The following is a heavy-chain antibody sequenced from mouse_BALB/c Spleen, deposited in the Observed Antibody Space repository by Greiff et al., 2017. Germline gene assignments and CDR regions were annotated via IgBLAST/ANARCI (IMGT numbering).Heavy chain of an antibody. CDR3: ARVPNYYGSRSYAMDY. V-gene: IGHV1-80*01. CDR2: IYPGDGDT. CDR1: GYAFSSYW. J-gene: IGHJ4*01. D-gene: IGHD1-1*01. Sequence: VQLQQSGAELVRPGSSVKISCKASGYAFSSYWMNWVKQRPGQGLEWIGQIYPGDGDTNYNGKFKGKATLTANKSSSTAYMQLSSLTSEDSAVYFCARVPNYYGSRSYAMDYWGQGTSVTVSS.